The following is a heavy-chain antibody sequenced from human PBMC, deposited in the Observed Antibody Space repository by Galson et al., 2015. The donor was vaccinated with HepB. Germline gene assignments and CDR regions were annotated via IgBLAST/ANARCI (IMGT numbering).Heavy chain of an antibody. CDR3: ARDAKIRTVKRRGWFDP. CDR2: MNPNSGNT. D-gene: IGHD3-10*01. Sequence: SVKVSCKASGYTFTSYDINWVRQATGQGLEWMGWMNPNSGNTGYAQKFQGRVTMTRNTSISTAYMELSSLRSEDTAVYYCARDAKIRTVKRRGWFDPWGQGTLVTVSS. J-gene: IGHJ5*02. CDR1: GYTFTSYD. V-gene: IGHV1-8*01.